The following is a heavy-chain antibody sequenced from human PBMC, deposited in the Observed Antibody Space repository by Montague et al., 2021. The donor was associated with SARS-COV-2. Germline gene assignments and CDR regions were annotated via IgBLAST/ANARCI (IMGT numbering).Heavy chain of an antibody. D-gene: IGHD3-16*02. Sequence: SETLSLTCTVSGGSISSYYWCWIRQPAGPGLEWIWRIYTSGSTTSNPSLTRRVTITVDTSTNKFSLTLSSVTAADAAVYYCARGQDDYVWGSYRYDNWFDPWGQGTLVTVSS. J-gene: IGHJ5*02. CDR2: IYTSGST. CDR1: GGSISSYY. CDR3: ARGQDDYVWGSYRYDNWFDP. V-gene: IGHV4-4*07.